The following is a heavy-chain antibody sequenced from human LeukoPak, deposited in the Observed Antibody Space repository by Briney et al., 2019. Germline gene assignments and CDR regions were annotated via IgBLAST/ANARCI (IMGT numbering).Heavy chain of an antibody. V-gene: IGHV3-48*03. Sequence: GGSLRLSCAASGFTFSSYEMNWVRQAPGKGLEWVSYISSSGSTIYYADSVKGRFTISRDNAKNSLCLQMNSLRAEDTAVYYCARDTPGLRYWGQGTLVTVSS. CDR2: ISSSGSTI. J-gene: IGHJ4*02. CDR1: GFTFSSYE. CDR3: ARDTPGLRY. D-gene: IGHD2-15*01.